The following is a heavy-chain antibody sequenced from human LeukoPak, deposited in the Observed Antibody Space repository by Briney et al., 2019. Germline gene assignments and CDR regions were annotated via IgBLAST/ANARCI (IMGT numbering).Heavy chain of an antibody. CDR3: TRVAVAGPTGWFDP. CDR2: ISGSGGST. Sequence: GGSLRLSCAASGFTFSRYAMSWVRQAPGKGLEWVSAISGSGGSTYYADSVKGRFTISRDNPDNVVYLQMNSLRAEDTAVYYCTRVAVAGPTGWFDPWGQGTLVTVSS. V-gene: IGHV3-23*01. CDR1: GFTFSRYA. D-gene: IGHD6-13*01. J-gene: IGHJ5*02.